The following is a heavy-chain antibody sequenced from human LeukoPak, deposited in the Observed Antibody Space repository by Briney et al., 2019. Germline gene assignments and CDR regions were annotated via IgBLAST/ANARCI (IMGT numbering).Heavy chain of an antibody. CDR1: GFTFNNYA. Sequence: GGSLRLSCTASGFTFNNYAMNWVRQAPGKGLEWVSGISGFGGSTYYAPSVKGRLTISRDNFGNMLYLHLDSLRVEDTAIYYCARRSGSSWSSFDYWGQGALVTVSS. CDR2: ISGFGGST. J-gene: IGHJ4*02. V-gene: IGHV3-23*01. CDR3: ARRSGSSWSSFDY. D-gene: IGHD6-13*01.